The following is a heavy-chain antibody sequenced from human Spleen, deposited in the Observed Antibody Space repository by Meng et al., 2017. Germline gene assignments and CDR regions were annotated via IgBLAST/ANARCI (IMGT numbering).Heavy chain of an antibody. J-gene: IGHJ4*02. V-gene: IGHV4-61*08. CDR3: ATMVRQRGDFDC. D-gene: IGHD2-8*01. CDR1: DNSVGMGDYY. CDR2: LSYTGTT. Sequence: QGQRQVWGRGRGRPSRPRPLTCTVSDNSVGMGDYYWSWIRQPPGKGLEWIGSLSYTGTTNHNPSLKSRVTMSVDTSKNQFSLRLSSVTAADTAVYYCATMVRQRGDFDCWGQGTLVTVSS.